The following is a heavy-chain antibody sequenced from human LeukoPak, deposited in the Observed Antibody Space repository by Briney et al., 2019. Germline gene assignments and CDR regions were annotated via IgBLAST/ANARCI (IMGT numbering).Heavy chain of an antibody. CDR1: GGSISSGNW. D-gene: IGHD4-23*01. CDR2: IYHSGST. Sequence: PSETLSLTCTVSGGSISSGNWWSWVRQSPGKGLEWIGEIYHSGSTKYNPSLKSRVTISLDKSRNQFSLRLTSVTAADTATYYCAKFSPYGGSSYFDYWGHGVLVSVSS. J-gene: IGHJ4*01. CDR3: AKFSPYGGSSYFDY. V-gene: IGHV4-4*02.